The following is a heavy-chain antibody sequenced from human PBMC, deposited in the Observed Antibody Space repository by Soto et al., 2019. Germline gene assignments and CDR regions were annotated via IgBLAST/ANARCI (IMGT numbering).Heavy chain of an antibody. CDR3: AGADPGAFDI. V-gene: IGHV4-39*01. CDR2: IYYSGNT. Sequence: ASETLSLTCFVSGGSISRTTYYWGWVRQPPRKGLEWIGSIYYSGNTYYNPSLRSRVSISVDTSKNQFSLKLRSVTAADTAVYYCAGADPGAFDIWGPGTMVTVSS. CDR1: GGSISRTTYY. J-gene: IGHJ3*02.